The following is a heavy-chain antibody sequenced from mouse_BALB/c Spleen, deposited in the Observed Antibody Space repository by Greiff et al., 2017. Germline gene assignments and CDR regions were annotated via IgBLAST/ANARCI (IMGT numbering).Heavy chain of an antibody. V-gene: IGHV5-6-5*01. CDR1: GFTFSSYA. D-gene: IGHD1-1*01. CDR2: ISSGGST. CDR3: ARGDYGSSSFDV. Sequence: EVKLVESGGGLVKPGGSLKLSCAASGFTFSSYAMSWVRQTPEKRLEWVASISSGGSTYYPDSVKGRFTISRDNARNILYLQMSSLRSEDTAMYYCARGDYGSSSFDVWGAGTTVTVSS. J-gene: IGHJ1*01.